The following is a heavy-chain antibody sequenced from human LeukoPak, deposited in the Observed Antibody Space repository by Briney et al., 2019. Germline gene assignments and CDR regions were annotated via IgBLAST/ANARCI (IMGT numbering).Heavy chain of an antibody. J-gene: IGHJ4*02. CDR3: ARGGDSSNWYPGYFDY. CDR1: GFTFSNYW. V-gene: IGHV3-74*01. D-gene: IGHD6-13*01. CDR2: IKSDGSST. Sequence: GGSLRLSCAASGFTFSNYWMHWVRQAPGKGPVWVSRIKSDGSSTRFADSVQGRFTISRDNGKNTLYLQMNSLRAEGTAVYYCARGGDSSNWYPGYFDYWGQGALVTVSS.